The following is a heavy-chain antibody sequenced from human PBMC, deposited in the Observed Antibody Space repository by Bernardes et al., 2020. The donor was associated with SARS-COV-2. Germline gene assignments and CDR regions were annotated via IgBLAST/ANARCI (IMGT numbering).Heavy chain of an antibody. Sequence: TLSLTCTVSGGSISSYYWSWIRQPPGKGLEWIGYIYYSGSTNYNPSLKSRVTISVDTSKNQFSLKLSSVTAADTAVYYCARAPVLRGAFDIWGQGTMVTVSS. CDR2: IYYSGST. CDR1: GGSISSYY. D-gene: IGHD3-3*01. CDR3: ARAPVLRGAFDI. J-gene: IGHJ3*02. V-gene: IGHV4-59*01.